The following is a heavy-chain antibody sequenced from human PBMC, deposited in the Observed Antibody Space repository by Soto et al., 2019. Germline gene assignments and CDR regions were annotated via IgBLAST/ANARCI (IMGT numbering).Heavy chain of an antibody. J-gene: IGHJ4*02. CDR2: INSDGSST. CDR1: GFTFSSYW. CDR3: ARDYGDYPPSDY. V-gene: IGHV3-74*01. D-gene: IGHD4-17*01. Sequence: EVQLVESGGGLVQPGGSLRLSCAASGFTFSSYWMHWVRQAPGKGLVWVSRINSDGSSTSYADSVKGRFTISRDNAKNTLYLHMNSRRAEDTAVYYCARDYGDYPPSDYWGQGTLVTVSS.